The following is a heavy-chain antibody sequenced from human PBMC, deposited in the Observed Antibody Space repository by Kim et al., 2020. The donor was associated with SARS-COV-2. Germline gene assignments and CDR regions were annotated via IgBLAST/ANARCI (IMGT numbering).Heavy chain of an antibody. CDR2: IYYSGST. D-gene: IGHD6-13*01. CDR3: ARHFGGWYSSSWYGPREEYFDY. CDR1: GGSISSSSYY. Sequence: SETLSLTCTVSGGSISSSSYYWGWIRQPPGKGLEWIGSIYYSGSTYYNPSLKSRVTISVDTSKNQFSLKLSAVTAADTAVYYCARHFGGWYSSSWYGPREEYFDYWRQGALVSVSS. V-gene: IGHV4-39*01. J-gene: IGHJ4*02.